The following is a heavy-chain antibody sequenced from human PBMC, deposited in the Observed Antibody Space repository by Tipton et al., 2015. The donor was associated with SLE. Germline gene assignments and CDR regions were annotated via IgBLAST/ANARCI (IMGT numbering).Heavy chain of an antibody. D-gene: IGHD6-19*01. CDR2: IYTSGST. CDR3: ARHRASSGWLKKGAFDI. Sequence: TLSLTCTVSGGSISSYYWSWIRQPAGKGLEWIGRIYTSGSTNYNPPLTSRVTMSVDTSKNQFSLKLSSVTAADTAVYYCARHRASSGWLKKGAFDIWDQGTMVTVSS. J-gene: IGHJ3*02. CDR1: GGSISSYY. V-gene: IGHV4-4*07.